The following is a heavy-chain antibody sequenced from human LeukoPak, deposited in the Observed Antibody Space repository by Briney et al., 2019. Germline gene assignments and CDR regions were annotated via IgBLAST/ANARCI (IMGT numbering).Heavy chain of an antibody. CDR2: ISSSSSYT. CDR1: GFTFSDYY. D-gene: IGHD2-2*01. J-gene: IGHJ4*02. Sequence: PGWSHSLPCAASGFTFSDYYMCWLRQAPGKGLEWASYISSSSSYTSYADSGKGRFTISRDNAKNSLYLQMNSLRAEDTAVYYCARARCSTTSCYAGFDYWGQGTLVTASS. V-gene: IGHV3-11*05. CDR3: ARARCSTTSCYAGFDY.